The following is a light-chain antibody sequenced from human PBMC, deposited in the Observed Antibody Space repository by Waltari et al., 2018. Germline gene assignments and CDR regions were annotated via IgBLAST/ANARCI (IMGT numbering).Light chain of an antibody. CDR1: ESLSGN. Sequence: EILMTQSPATLSVSPGERATPSCRASESLSGNLAWYQHKPGQAPRLLIYGESTRATGIPARFSGSGSGAEFTLTISSLQSEDFAVYYCQQYNKWPLTFGGGTKVEIK. CDR2: GES. J-gene: IGKJ4*01. CDR3: QQYNKWPLT. V-gene: IGKV3-15*01.